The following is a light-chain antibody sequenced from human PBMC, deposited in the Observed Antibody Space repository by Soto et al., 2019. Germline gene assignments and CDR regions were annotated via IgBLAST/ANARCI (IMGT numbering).Light chain of an antibody. Sequence: DIQMTQSPSSVSASVGDRVTMTCRASQGISSWLVWYQQKPGKAPKLLIYAASSLQSGVPSRFSGSGSGTDFTLTISGLQPEDTETYYCQQANSFPWTFGQGTKVDIK. CDR3: QQANSFPWT. V-gene: IGKV1-12*01. CDR1: QGISSW. J-gene: IGKJ1*01. CDR2: AAS.